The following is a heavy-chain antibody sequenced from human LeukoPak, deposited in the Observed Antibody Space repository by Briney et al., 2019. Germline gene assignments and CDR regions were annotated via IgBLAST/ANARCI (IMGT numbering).Heavy chain of an antibody. D-gene: IGHD6-19*01. CDR3: AARHQRLLAYDT. CDR2: IYYSGST. Sequence: SETLSLTCTVSGGSISSSSYYWGWIRQPPGKGLEWIGSIYYSGSTYYNPSLKSRVTISLDTSKNQFSLKLSSVTAADTAVYCNAARHQRLLAYDTWGQGALVPVSS. J-gene: IGHJ3*02. V-gene: IGHV4-39*01. CDR1: GGSISSSSYY.